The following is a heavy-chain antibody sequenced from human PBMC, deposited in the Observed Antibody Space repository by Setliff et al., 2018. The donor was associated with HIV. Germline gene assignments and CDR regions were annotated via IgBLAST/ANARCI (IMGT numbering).Heavy chain of an antibody. D-gene: IGHD2-2*01. CDR2: ISSSSSYI. V-gene: IGHV3-21*01. Sequence: PSETLSLSCAASGFTFIDYALNWVRQAPGKGLEWVSSISSSSSYIYYADSMKGRFTISRDNARNSLYLEMNSLRAEDTAVYYCARSRSTRDAFDLWGQGTMVTVSS. CDR3: ARSRSTRDAFDL. CDR1: GFTFIDYA. J-gene: IGHJ3*01.